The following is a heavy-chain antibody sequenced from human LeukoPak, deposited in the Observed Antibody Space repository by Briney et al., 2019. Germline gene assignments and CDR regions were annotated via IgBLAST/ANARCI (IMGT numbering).Heavy chain of an antibody. V-gene: IGHV4-34*01. Sequence: PSETLSLACAVYGGSFSGYYWRWLRQPPGKGLEWSGEINHGGSTNYNPSLKSRVTISVDTSKNQFSLKLSSVTAADTAVYYCARNILDDYYYMDVWGKGTLVTVSS. D-gene: IGHD2/OR15-2a*01. CDR3: ARNILDDYYYMDV. J-gene: IGHJ6*03. CDR2: INHGGST. CDR1: GGSFSGYY.